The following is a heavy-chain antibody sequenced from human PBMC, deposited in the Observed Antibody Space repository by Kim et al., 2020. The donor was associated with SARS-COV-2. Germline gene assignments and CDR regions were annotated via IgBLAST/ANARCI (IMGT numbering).Heavy chain of an antibody. Sequence: SETLSLTCAVYGGSFTGYFWSWIRQPPGRGLEWIGEIHQSGTTKYNPSLKSRVTISIDTSKNQFPLKLSSVTAADTGFYYCARGRAGIVPSPILGIGPHYDYCTMDVWGHGTTVTVSS. D-gene: IGHD7-27*01. V-gene: IGHV4-34*01. CDR3: ARGRAGIVPSPILGIGPHYDYCTMDV. CDR2: IHQSGTT. CDR1: GGSFTGYF. J-gene: IGHJ6*03.